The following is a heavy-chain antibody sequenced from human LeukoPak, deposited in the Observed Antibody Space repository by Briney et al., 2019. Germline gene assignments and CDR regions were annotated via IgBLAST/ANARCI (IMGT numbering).Heavy chain of an antibody. D-gene: IGHD3-16*01. V-gene: IGHV1-2*02. Sequence: ASVKVSCKASGYPFTGYLMHWVRPAPGQGLEWMGCINPNSGGTNYPQKFQGRVTITRDTSTAYMELRRLTSDDTAVYYCARDPGGGSGYWYFDLWGRGTLVTVSS. J-gene: IGHJ2*01. CDR1: GYPFTGYL. CDR2: INPNSGGT. CDR3: ARDPGGGSGYWYFDL.